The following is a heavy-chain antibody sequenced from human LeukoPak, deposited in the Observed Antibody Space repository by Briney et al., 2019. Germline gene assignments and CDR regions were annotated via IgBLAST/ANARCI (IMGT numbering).Heavy chain of an antibody. V-gene: IGHV1-18*01. CDR2: ISAYNGNT. D-gene: IGHD2-2*01. Sequence: ASVTVSCKASGYTFTSYGISWVRQAPGQGLEWMGWISAYNGNTNYAQKLQGRVTMTTDTSTSTAYMEPRSLRSDDTAVYYCASKVVVPAAPLDGAFDIWGQGTMVTVPS. CDR1: GYTFTSYG. J-gene: IGHJ3*02. CDR3: ASKVVVPAAPLDGAFDI.